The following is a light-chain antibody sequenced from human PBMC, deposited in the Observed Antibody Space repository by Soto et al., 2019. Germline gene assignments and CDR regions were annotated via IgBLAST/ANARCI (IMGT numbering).Light chain of an antibody. CDR3: CSHAGSPVV. J-gene: IGLJ2*01. CDR1: SSDVGGYNY. CDR2: DVS. Sequence: QSALTQPRSVSGSPGQSVTISCTGTSSDVGGYNYVSWYQQHPGKAPKLMIYDVSKRPSGVPDRFSGSKSGNTASLTISGLQAEDEADYYCCSHAGSPVVFGGGTKLTVL. V-gene: IGLV2-11*01.